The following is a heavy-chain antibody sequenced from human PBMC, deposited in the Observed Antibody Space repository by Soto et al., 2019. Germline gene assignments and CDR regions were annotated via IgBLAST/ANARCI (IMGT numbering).Heavy chain of an antibody. CDR1: EYRFTSYW. J-gene: IGHJ6*02. D-gene: IGHD3-22*01. CDR2: IDPSDSYT. Sequence: PGAFMKISCQGSEYRFTSYWISWVRQMPGKGLEWMGRIDPSDSYTNYSPSFQGHVTISADKSISTAYLQWSSLKASDTAMYYCARYYHYYDSSGYPYGMDVWGQGTTVTV. V-gene: IGHV5-10-1*01. CDR3: ARYYHYYDSSGYPYGMDV.